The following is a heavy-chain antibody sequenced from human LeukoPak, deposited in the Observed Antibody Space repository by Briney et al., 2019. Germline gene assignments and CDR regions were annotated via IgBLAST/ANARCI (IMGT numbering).Heavy chain of an antibody. CDR1: GGSISSSSYY. CDR3: ARGRRIAAAGTGSYYFDY. Sequence: SETLSLTCTVSGGSISSSSYYWGWIRQPPGKGLEWIGSIYYSGSTNYNPSLKSRVTISVDTSKNQFSLKLSSVTAADTAVYYCARGRRIAAAGTGSYYFDYWGQGTLVTVSS. V-gene: IGHV4-39*07. D-gene: IGHD6-13*01. J-gene: IGHJ4*02. CDR2: IYYSGST.